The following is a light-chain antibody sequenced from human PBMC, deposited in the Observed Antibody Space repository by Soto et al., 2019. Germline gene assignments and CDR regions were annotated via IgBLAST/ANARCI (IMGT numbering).Light chain of an antibody. V-gene: IGKV1-6*01. CDR2: ATS. CDR3: LQDYNYPRT. J-gene: IGKJ1*01. CDR1: QGIRTE. Sequence: AIQMTQSPSSLSASVGDRVTITCRASQGIRTELGWYQQKPGKAPKLLIYATSTLQSGVPSRFSGSGSGTDFTLTISRLQPEDFATYYCLQDYNYPRTFGQGTRVEIK.